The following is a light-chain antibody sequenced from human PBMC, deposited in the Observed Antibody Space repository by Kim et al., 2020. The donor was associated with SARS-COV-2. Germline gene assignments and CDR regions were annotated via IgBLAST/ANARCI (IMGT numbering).Light chain of an antibody. J-gene: IGKJ1*01. V-gene: IGKV3-20*01. Sequence: PGERATLTCRASQTVSAKYLAWYQQKAGQAPRLLIRGSFTRAPGVPDRFNGSRSGTDFMLTISNLEPEDSAIYYCQQFGDSPPWTFGQGTKVDIK. CDR3: QQFGDSPPWT. CDR2: GSF. CDR1: QTVSAKY.